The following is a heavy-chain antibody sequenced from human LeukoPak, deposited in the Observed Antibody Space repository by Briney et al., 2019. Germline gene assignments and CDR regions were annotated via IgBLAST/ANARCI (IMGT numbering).Heavy chain of an antibody. CDR2: ISGSGGST. V-gene: IGHV3-23*01. J-gene: IGHJ4*02. CDR3: AKEGGYCSSTSCYRRYYFDY. D-gene: IGHD2-2*01. Sequence: PGGSLRLSCAASGFTSSSYAVSWVRQAPGKGLEWVSGISGSGGSTYYADSVKGRFTISRDNSKNTLYLQMNSLRAEDTAIYYCAKEGGYCSSTSCYRRYYFDYWGQGTLVTVSS. CDR1: GFTSSSYA.